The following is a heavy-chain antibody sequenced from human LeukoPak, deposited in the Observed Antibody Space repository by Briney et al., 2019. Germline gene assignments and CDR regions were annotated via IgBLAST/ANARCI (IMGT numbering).Heavy chain of an antibody. D-gene: IGHD1-26*01. Sequence: SETLSLTCAVSGGSISSGGYCWGWIRHPPGKGREGIGYIYHSGSTYYNPSLKSRVTISVNRSKNQFSLKLSSVTAADTAVYYCASGPTKTSGSYYGQSFDYWGQGTLVTVSS. CDR3: ASGPTKTSGSYYGQSFDY. V-gene: IGHV4-30-2*01. CDR2: IYHSGST. J-gene: IGHJ4*02. CDR1: GGSISSGGYC.